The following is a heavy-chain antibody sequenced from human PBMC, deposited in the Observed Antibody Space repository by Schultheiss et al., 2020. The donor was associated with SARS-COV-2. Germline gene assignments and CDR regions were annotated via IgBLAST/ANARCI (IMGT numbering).Heavy chain of an antibody. V-gene: IGHV3-23*01. CDR3: ARGRDGYNEDWYFDL. Sequence: GESLKISCAASGFTFSSYAMSWVRQAPGKGLEWVSAISGSGGSTYYADSVKGRFTISRDNSKNTLYLQMNSLRAEDTAVYYCARGRDGYNEDWYFDLWGRGTLVTVSS. CDR2: ISGSGGST. CDR1: GFTFSSYA. J-gene: IGHJ2*01. D-gene: IGHD5-24*01.